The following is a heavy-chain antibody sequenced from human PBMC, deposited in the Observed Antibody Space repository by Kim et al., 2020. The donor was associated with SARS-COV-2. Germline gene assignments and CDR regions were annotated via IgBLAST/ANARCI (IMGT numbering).Heavy chain of an antibody. V-gene: IGHV1-69*04. D-gene: IGHD3-10*01. CDR1: GVTFSSYA. Sequence: SVKVSCKASGVTFSSYAISWVRQAPGQGLEWMGRIIPILGIANYAQKFQGRVTITADKSTSTAYMELSSLRSEDTAVYYCARDPPSGSYYNVDYWGQGTLVTVSS. CDR3: ARDPPSGSYYNVDY. CDR2: IIPILGIA. J-gene: IGHJ4*02.